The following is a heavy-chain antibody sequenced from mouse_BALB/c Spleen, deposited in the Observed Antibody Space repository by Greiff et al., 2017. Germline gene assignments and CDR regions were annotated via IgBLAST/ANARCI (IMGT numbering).Heavy chain of an antibody. Sequence: EVMLVESGGGLVQPGGSLRLSCATSGFTFTDYYMSWVRQPPGKALEWLGFIRNKANGYTTEYSASVKGRFTISRDNSQSILYLQMNTLRAEDSATYDCARYGYDDGAFDYWGQGTTLTVSA. J-gene: IGHJ2*01. V-gene: IGHV7-3*02. D-gene: IGHD2-2*01. CDR1: GFTFTDYY. CDR2: IRNKANGYTT. CDR3: ARYGYDDGAFDY.